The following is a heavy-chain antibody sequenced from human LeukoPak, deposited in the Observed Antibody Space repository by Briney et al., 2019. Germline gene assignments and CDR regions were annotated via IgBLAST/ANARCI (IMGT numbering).Heavy chain of an antibody. Sequence: ASVNVSCKASGYTFTSYGISWVRQAPGQGLEWMGWISAYNGNTNYAQKLQGRVTMTTDTSTSTAYMELRSLRSDDTAVYYCARDSRYGDPFDYWGQGTLVTVSS. CDR1: GYTFTSYG. D-gene: IGHD4-17*01. CDR2: ISAYNGNT. CDR3: ARDSRYGDPFDY. V-gene: IGHV1-18*01. J-gene: IGHJ4*02.